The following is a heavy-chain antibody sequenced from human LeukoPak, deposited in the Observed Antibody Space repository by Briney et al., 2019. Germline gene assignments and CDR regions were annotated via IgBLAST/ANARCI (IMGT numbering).Heavy chain of an antibody. CDR3: ARDRGATTVYFDY. V-gene: IGHV1-3*01. Sequence: ASVKVSCKASGYTFTSYAMHWVRQAPGQRLEWMGWINAGNGNTKYSQKFQGRVTITRDTSASTAYMELSSLRSEDTAVYYCARDRGATTVYFDYWGQGTLVTVSS. J-gene: IGHJ4*02. CDR1: GYTFTSYA. CDR2: INAGNGNT. D-gene: IGHD1-26*01.